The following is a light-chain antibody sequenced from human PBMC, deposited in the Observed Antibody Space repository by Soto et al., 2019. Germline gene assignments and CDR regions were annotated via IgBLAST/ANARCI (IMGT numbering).Light chain of an antibody. V-gene: IGKV1-27*01. CDR1: QAISNY. Sequence: DIQMTQSPSSLSASVGDRVPITCRASQAISNYLAWYQQKPGKVPTLLIYASSTLQSGVPSRFSGSGSGTDFTLTISSLQPEDAATYYCQKFNAVPTFGGGTKVEI. CDR3: QKFNAVPT. J-gene: IGKJ4*01. CDR2: ASS.